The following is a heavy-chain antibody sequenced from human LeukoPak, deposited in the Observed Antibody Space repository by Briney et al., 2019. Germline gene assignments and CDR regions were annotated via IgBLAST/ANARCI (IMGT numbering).Heavy chain of an antibody. Sequence: GGSLRLSCAASGFTVSSNDMSWVRQAPGKGLECISVIYSGGSTDYADSVKGRLTISRDNSKNTLYLQMNSLRAEDTAVYYCARDLYSRRMNYYGSGSYFAYWGQGTLVTGSS. CDR2: IYSGGST. CDR1: GFTVSSND. CDR3: ARDLYSRRMNYYGSGSYFAY. J-gene: IGHJ4*02. V-gene: IGHV3-53*01. D-gene: IGHD3-10*01.